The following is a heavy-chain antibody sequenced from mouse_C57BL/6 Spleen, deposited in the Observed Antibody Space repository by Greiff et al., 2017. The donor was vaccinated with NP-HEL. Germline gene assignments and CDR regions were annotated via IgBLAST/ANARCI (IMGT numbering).Heavy chain of an antibody. D-gene: IGHD1-1*01. J-gene: IGHJ4*01. CDR3: ARPNYGSSPYYYAMDY. CDR1: GYTFTSYW. Sequence: QVQLQQPGAELVKPGASVKLSCKASGYTFTSYWMQWVKQRPGQGLEWIGEIDPSDSYTNYNQKFKGKATLTVDTSSSTAYMQLSSLTSEDSAVYYCARPNYGSSPYYYAMDYWGQGTSVTVSS. V-gene: IGHV1-50*01. CDR2: IDPSDSYT.